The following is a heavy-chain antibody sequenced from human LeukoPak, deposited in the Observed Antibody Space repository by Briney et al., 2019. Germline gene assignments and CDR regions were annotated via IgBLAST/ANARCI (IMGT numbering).Heavy chain of an antibody. CDR2: IYHSGST. V-gene: IGHV4-30-2*01. J-gene: IGHJ4*02. D-gene: IGHD3-3*01. CDR3: ARGGYYDFWSGYTSDYFDY. Sequence: PSQTLSLTCAVSGGSISSGGYSWSWIRQPPGKGLEWIGYIYHSGSTYYNPSLKSRVTISVDRSKNQFSLKLSSVTAADTAVYYCARGGYYDFWSGYTSDYFDYWGQGTLVTVSS. CDR1: GGSISSGGYS.